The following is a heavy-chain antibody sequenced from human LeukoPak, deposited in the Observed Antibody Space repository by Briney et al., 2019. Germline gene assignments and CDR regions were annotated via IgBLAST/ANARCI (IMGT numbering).Heavy chain of an antibody. V-gene: IGHV3-23*01. J-gene: IGHJ4*02. Sequence: GGSLRLSCAASGFTFSSYAMSWVRQAPGKGLEWVSAISGSGGSTYYADPVKGRFTISRDNSKNTLYLQMNSLRAEDTAVYYCAKTYCSGGSCYEFDYWGQGTLVTVSS. D-gene: IGHD2-15*01. CDR3: AKTYCSGGSCYEFDY. CDR2: ISGSGGST. CDR1: GFTFSSYA.